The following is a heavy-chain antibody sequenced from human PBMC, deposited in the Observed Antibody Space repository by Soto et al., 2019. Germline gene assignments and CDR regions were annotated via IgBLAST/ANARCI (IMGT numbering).Heavy chain of an antibody. Sequence: GESLKISCAASGFTFSSYAMSWVRQAPGKGLEWVSAISGSGGSTYYADSVKGRFTISRDNSKNTLYLQMNSLRAEDTAVYYCAKGLPIVLMVYDAFDIWGQGTMVTVSS. D-gene: IGHD2-8*01. J-gene: IGHJ3*02. CDR1: GFTFSSYA. V-gene: IGHV3-23*01. CDR2: ISGSGGST. CDR3: AKGLPIVLMVYDAFDI.